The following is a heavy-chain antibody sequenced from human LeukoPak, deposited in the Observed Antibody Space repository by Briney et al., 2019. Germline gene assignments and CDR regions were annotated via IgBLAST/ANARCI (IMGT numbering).Heavy chain of an antibody. CDR2: INHSGST. V-gene: IGHV4-34*01. J-gene: IGHJ5*02. D-gene: IGHD6-6*01. Sequence: PSETLSLTCAVYGGSFSGYYWSWIRQPPGKGLEWIGEINHSGSTNYNPSLKSRVTISVDTSKNQFSLKLSSVTAADTAVYYCARGAYSSSSRGSLPRWFDPWGQGTLVTVSS. CDR1: GGSFSGYY. CDR3: ARGAYSSSSRGSLPRWFDP.